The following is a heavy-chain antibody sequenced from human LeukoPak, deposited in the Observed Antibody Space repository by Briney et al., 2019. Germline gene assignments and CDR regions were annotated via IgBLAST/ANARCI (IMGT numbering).Heavy chain of an antibody. Sequence: GGSLRLSCAASGFTFSSYAMSWVRQAPGKGLEWVSAISGSGGSTYYADSVKGRFTISRDNSENTLYLQMNSLRAEDTAVHYCAKAFDYGARGGYFDYWGQGTLVTVSS. CDR1: GFTFSSYA. CDR2: ISGSGGST. D-gene: IGHD4-17*01. CDR3: AKAFDYGARGGYFDY. V-gene: IGHV3-23*01. J-gene: IGHJ4*02.